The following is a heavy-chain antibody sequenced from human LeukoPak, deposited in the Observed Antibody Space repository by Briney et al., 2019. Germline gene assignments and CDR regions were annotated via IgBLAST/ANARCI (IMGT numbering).Heavy chain of an antibody. J-gene: IGHJ5*02. CDR1: GFTFSNYG. CDR2: IRYDGNNK. D-gene: IGHD3-3*01. CDR3: ARDFAVWFDP. Sequence: PGGSLRLSCAASGFTFSNYGMHWVRQAPGKGLEWVTFIRYDGNNKYYADSVKGRFTISRDNAKNSLYLQMNSLRAEDTAVYYCARDFAVWFDPWGQGTLVTVSS. V-gene: IGHV3-30*02.